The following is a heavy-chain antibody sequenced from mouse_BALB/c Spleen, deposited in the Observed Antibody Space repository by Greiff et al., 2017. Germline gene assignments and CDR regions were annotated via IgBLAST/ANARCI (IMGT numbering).Heavy chain of an antibody. J-gene: IGHJ4*01. Sequence: QVQLQQSGPSLVQPSQSLSITCTVSGFSLTSYGVHWVRQSPGKGLEWLGVIWRGGSTDYNAAFMSRLSITKDNYKSQVFFKMNSLQADDTAIYYCAKKEGPYYGLYYYAMDYWGQGTSVTVSS. CDR2: IWRGGST. D-gene: IGHD2-10*01. CDR1: GFSLTSYG. V-gene: IGHV2-5-1*01. CDR3: AKKEGPYYGLYYYAMDY.